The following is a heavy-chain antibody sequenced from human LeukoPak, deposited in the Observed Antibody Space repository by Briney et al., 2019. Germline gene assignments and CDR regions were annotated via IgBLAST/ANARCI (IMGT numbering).Heavy chain of an antibody. J-gene: IGHJ4*02. CDR2: IFYTGNT. CDR1: GGSISSRNHY. Sequence: PSETLSLTCSVSGGSISSRNHYWGWIRQPPGKGLEWIGSIFYTGNTYYNPSLRSRVTMSVDTSKSHFSLNLSSVTAADMAVYYCSRHVNTFDYWGQGALVTVSS. CDR3: SRHVNTFDY. V-gene: IGHV4-39*01.